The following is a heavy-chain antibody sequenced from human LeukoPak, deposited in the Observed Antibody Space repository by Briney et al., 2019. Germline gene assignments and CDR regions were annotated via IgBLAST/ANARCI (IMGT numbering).Heavy chain of an antibody. D-gene: IGHD2-2*01. J-gene: IGHJ5*02. CDR2: IYYSGST. CDR3: ARQAEAAISFDP. CDR1: GGSISSSSYY. Sequence: SETLSLTCTVSGGSISSSSYYWGWIRQPPGKGLEWIGSIYYSGSTYYNPSLKSRVTISVDTSKNQFSLKLSSVTAADMAVYYCARQAEAAISFDPWGQGTLVTVSS. V-gene: IGHV4-39*07.